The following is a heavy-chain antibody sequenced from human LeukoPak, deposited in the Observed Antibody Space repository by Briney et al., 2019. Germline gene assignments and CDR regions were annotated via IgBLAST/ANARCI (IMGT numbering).Heavy chain of an antibody. V-gene: IGHV3-23*01. J-gene: IGHJ4*02. CDR2: ISGSGGTT. CDR1: GFTFSSYA. CDR3: AKSSGGRAAPVDY. D-gene: IGHD2-15*01. Sequence: GGSLRLSCAASGFTFSSYAMNWVRQAPGKGLEWVSLISGSGGTTYYADSVKGQFTISRDNSENTLYLQMNSLRAEDTAVYYCAKSSGGRAAPVDYWGQGTLVTVSS.